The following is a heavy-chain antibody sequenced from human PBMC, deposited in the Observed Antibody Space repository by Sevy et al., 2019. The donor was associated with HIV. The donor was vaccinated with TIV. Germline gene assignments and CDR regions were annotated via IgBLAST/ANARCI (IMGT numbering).Heavy chain of an antibody. D-gene: IGHD2-21*02. CDR3: ARQAYCGGDCYGYFDY. V-gene: IGHV3-30-3*01. J-gene: IGHJ4*02. CDR1: GFTFSSYA. CDR2: ISYDGSNK. Sequence: GSLRLSCAASGFTFSSYAMPWVRQAPGKGLEWVAVISYDGSNKFYADSVKGRFTISRDNSKNTLYLQMNSLRAEDTAVYYCARQAYCGGDCYGYFDYWGQGTLVTVSS.